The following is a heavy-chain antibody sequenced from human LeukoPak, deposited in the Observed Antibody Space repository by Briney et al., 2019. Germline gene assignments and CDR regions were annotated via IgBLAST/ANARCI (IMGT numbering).Heavy chain of an antibody. J-gene: IGHJ4*02. V-gene: IGHV3-53*01. CDR2: IYSGGST. Sequence: PGGSLRLSCAASGFIVSSNYMSWVRQAPGKGLEWVSVIYSGGSTYYADSVKGRFTISRDNSKNTLYLQMNSLRAEDTAVYYCARFTDTKGFDYWGQGTLVTVSS. CDR3: ARFTDTKGFDY. D-gene: IGHD5-18*01. CDR1: GFIVSSNY.